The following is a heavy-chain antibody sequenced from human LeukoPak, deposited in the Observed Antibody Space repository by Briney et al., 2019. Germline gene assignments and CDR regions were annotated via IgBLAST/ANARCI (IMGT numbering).Heavy chain of an antibody. D-gene: IGHD5-24*01. V-gene: IGHV4-59*01. CDR2: IYYSGST. J-gene: IGHJ4*02. CDR1: GGSISSYY. Sequence: SETLSLTCTVSGGSISSYYWSWIRRPPGKGLEWIGYIYYSGSTNYNPSLKSRVTISVDTSKNQFSLKLSSVTAADTAVYYCATQEMATIKFDYWGQGTLVTVSS. CDR3: ATQEMATIKFDY.